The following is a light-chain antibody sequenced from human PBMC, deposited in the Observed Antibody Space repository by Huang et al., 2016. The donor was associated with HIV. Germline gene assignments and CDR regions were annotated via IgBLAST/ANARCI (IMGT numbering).Light chain of an antibody. V-gene: IGKV3-20*01. Sequence: EIVLTQSPGTLSLSPGERATLSCRTSQSISSSYVAWDQQNLGQAPRRLIYVASSRATGVPDRVNVSGSGTAFMLTIGRLEHEEFAVYYCQQYGSTITFGQGTRLEIK. CDR3: QQYGSTIT. J-gene: IGKJ5*01. CDR1: QSISSSY. CDR2: VAS.